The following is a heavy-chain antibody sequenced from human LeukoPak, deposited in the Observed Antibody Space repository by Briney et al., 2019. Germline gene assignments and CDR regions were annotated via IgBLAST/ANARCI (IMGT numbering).Heavy chain of an antibody. J-gene: IGHJ4*02. CDR2: INPNSGGT. CDR1: GGTFSSYT. Sequence: ASVKVSCKASGGTFSSYTISWVRQAPGQGLEWMGRINPNSGGTNHAQKFQGRVTMTRDTSISTAYMELSRLRSDDTAVYYCARVGYSSSSKPNDYWGQGTLVTVSS. V-gene: IGHV1-2*06. D-gene: IGHD6-13*01. CDR3: ARVGYSSSSKPNDY.